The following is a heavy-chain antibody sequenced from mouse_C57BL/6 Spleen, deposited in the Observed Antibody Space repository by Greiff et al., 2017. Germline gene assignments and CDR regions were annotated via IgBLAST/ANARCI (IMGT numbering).Heavy chain of an antibody. CDR3: ASDLFAY. CDR1: GYTFTDYY. CDR2: IFPGSGNT. Sequence: VQLQQSGPELVKPGASVKISCKASGYTFTDYYINWVKQRPGQGLEWLGWIFPGSGNTKYNAKFKGQATLTVDTSSSTPYMQLSSLTSEDSAVYLCASDLFAYWGQGTLVTVSA. J-gene: IGHJ3*01. V-gene: IGHV1-84*01.